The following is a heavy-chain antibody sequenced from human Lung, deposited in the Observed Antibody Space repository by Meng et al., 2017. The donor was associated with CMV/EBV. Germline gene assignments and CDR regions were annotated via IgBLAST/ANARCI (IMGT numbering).Heavy chain of an antibody. J-gene: IGHJ3*02. CDR2: IHPGDSET. CDR3: ARRRGITIFGVACRRSVAFDM. CDR1: GYSFISYW. Sequence: KVSXKGSGYSFISYWIGWVRQMPGKGLEWMGVIHPGDSETRNSPSFQGQATISADKSITTAYLQWSSLKASDTAMYYCARRRGITIFGVACRRSVAFDMWRQGXMVTVSS. D-gene: IGHD3-3*01. V-gene: IGHV5-51*01.